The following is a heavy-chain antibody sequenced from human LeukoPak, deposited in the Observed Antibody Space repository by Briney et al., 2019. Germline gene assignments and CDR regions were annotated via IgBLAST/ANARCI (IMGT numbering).Heavy chain of an antibody. D-gene: IGHD2-21*02. CDR1: GFTFSSYG. CDR3: ARGPHSVVVTATDY. CDR2: IWYDGSNK. J-gene: IGHJ4*02. V-gene: IGHV3-33*01. Sequence: GGSLRLSCAASGFTFSSYGMHWVRQAPGKGLEWVAVIWYDGSNKYYAVSVKGRFTISRDNSKNTLYLQMNSLRAEDTAVYYCARGPHSVVVTATDYWGQGTLVTVSS.